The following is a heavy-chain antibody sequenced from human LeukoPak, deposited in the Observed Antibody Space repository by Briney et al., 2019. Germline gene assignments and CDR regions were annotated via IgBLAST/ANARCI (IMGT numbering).Heavy chain of an antibody. CDR3: AKGFGDTVVTPFGAFDI. D-gene: IGHD4-23*01. Sequence: GGSLRLSCAASGFTFDDYAMHWVRQAPGKGLEWVSGISWNSGGIGYADSVKGRFTISRDNAKNSLYLQMNSLRAEDTALYYCAKGFGDTVVTPFGAFDIWGQGTMVTVSS. CDR1: GFTFDDYA. J-gene: IGHJ3*02. V-gene: IGHV3-9*01. CDR2: ISWNSGGI.